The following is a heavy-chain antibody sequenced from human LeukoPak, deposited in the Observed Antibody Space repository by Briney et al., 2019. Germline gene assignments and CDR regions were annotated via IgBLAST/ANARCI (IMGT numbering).Heavy chain of an antibody. Sequence: GSLRLSCAASGFTFSSYWMHWVRQAPGKGLVWVSRINSDGSSTSYADSVKGRFTISRDNAKNTLYLQMNSLRVEDTAVYYCARARRYRSSWYHDYWGQGSLVTVSS. J-gene: IGHJ4*02. D-gene: IGHD6-13*01. CDR3: ARARRYRSSWYHDY. CDR1: GFTFSSYW. CDR2: INSDGSST. V-gene: IGHV3-74*01.